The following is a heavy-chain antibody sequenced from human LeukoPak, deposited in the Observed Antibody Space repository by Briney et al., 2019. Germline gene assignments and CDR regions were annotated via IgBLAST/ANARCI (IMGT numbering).Heavy chain of an antibody. CDR2: ISSNGGST. Sequence: GGSLRLSCAASGFTFSSYAMHWVRQAPGKGLEYVSAISSNGGSTYYANSVKGRFTISRDNSKNTLCLQMGSLRAEDMAVYYCARVGYYYDSSPPDYWGQGTLVTVSS. CDR3: ARVGYYYDSSPPDY. J-gene: IGHJ4*02. V-gene: IGHV3-64*01. CDR1: GFTFSSYA. D-gene: IGHD3-22*01.